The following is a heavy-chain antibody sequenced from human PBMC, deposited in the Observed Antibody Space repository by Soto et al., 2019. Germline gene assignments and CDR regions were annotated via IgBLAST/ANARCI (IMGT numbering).Heavy chain of an antibody. J-gene: IGHJ4*02. V-gene: IGHV4-4*07. CDR3: ASEYSSGWYEGFYFDY. D-gene: IGHD6-19*01. CDR1: GGSISSYY. Sequence: SETLSLTCTVSGGSISSYYWSWIRQPAGKGLEWIGRIYTSGSTNYNPSLKSRVTMSVDTSKNQFSLKLSSVTAADTAVYYCASEYSSGWYEGFYFDYWGQGTLVTVPS. CDR2: IYTSGST.